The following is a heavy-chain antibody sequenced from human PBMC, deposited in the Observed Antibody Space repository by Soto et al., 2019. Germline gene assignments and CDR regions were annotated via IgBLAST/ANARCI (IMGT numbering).Heavy chain of an antibody. J-gene: IGHJ4*02. CDR2: ISSNSTYI. CDR3: ARESSSIAARSTYFDY. Sequence: GGSLRLSCAASGFTLSNYAVNWVRQAPGKGLEWISYISSNSTYIYYADSVKGRFTISRDNAKNSLYLQKNSLRAEDTAVFYCARESSSIAARSTYFDYWGQGTLVTVSS. V-gene: IGHV3-21*01. CDR1: GFTLSNYA. D-gene: IGHD6-6*01.